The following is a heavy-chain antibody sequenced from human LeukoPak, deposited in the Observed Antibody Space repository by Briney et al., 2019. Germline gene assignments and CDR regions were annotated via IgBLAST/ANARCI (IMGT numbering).Heavy chain of an antibody. CDR2: ISGTGDRT. V-gene: IGHV3-23*01. CDR3: VKDATWGGFDY. D-gene: IGHD3-16*01. Sequence: GGSLRLSCAASGFTFSSYSMNWVRQAPGKGLEWVSAISGTGDRTFFPDSVKGRFTVSRDNSRSTLFLQINSLRADDAALYYCVKDATWGGFDYWGQGTLVTVSS. J-gene: IGHJ4*02. CDR1: GFTFSSYS.